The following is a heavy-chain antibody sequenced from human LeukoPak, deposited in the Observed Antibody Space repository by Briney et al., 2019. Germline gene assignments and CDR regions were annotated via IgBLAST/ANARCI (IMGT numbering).Heavy chain of an antibody. V-gene: IGHV4-39*07. J-gene: IGHJ5*02. CDR2: IYYSGST. Sequence: PSETLSLTCTVSGGSISSSSYYWGWIRQPPGKGLEWIGSIYYSGSTYYNPSLKSRVTISVDTSKNQFSLKLSSVTAADTAVYYCARVPGYSSSWSNWFDPWGQGTLVTVSS. CDR3: ARVPGYSSSWSNWFDP. D-gene: IGHD6-13*01. CDR1: GGSISSSSYY.